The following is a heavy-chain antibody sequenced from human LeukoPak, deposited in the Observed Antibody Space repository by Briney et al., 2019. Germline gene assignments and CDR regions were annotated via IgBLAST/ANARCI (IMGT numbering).Heavy chain of an antibody. D-gene: IGHD3-16*02. CDR3: AGQITFGGVIASWFDP. J-gene: IGHJ5*02. Sequence: SVKVSCKASGGTFRSYAISRVRQAPGQGLEWMGGIIPIFGTANYAQKFQGRVTITADESTSTAYMELSSLRSEDTAVYYCAGQITFGGVIASWFDPWGQGTLVTVSS. CDR2: IIPIFGTA. V-gene: IGHV1-69*13. CDR1: GGTFRSYA.